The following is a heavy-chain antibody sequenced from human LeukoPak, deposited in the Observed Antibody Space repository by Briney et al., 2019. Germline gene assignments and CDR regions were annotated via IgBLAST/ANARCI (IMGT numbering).Heavy chain of an antibody. CDR3: ARDPDGYSYGYADY. J-gene: IGHJ4*02. CDR2: ISSSSSYK. D-gene: IGHD5-18*01. V-gene: IGHV3-21*01. CDR1: RFTFSSYS. Sequence: SGGSLRLSCAASRFTFSSYSMKWVRQAPGKGREWVSCISSSSSYKYYADSVKGRFTISRDNAKNSLYLQMNSLRVEDTAVYYCARDPDGYSYGYADYWGQGTLVTVSS.